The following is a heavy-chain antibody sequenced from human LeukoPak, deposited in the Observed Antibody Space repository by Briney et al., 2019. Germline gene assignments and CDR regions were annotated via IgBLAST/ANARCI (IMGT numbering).Heavy chain of an antibody. J-gene: IGHJ3*02. D-gene: IGHD4-23*01. CDR3: ARAGIDYGGNSGAFDI. CDR2: IIPIFGTA. V-gene: IGHV1-69*05. Sequence: SVKVSCKASAGTFSSYAISWVRQAPGQGLEWMGGIIPIFGTANYAQKFQGRVTITTDESTSTAYMELSSLRSEDTAVYYCARAGIDYGGNSGAFDIWGQGTMVTVSS. CDR1: AGTFSSYA.